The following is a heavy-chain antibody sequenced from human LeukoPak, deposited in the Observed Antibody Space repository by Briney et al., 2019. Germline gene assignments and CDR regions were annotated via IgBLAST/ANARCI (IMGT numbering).Heavy chain of an antibody. CDR1: GGSITSSSYY. V-gene: IGHV4-39*02. J-gene: IGHJ5*02. CDR2: FYYSGST. CDR3: AREDNWFDP. Sequence: PSETLSLTCTVSGGSITSSSYYWGWIRQPPGKGLQWIGSFYYSGSTYYNPSLKSRVTIYVDTSKNQFSLKLSSVTATDTAVYYCAREDNWFDPWGQGTLVTVSS.